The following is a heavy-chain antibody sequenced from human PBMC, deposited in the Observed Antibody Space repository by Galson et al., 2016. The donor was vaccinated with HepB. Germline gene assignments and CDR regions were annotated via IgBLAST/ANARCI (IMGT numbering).Heavy chain of an antibody. CDR2: IYYSGST. D-gene: IGHD3-22*01. CDR1: FGSIYTYY. J-gene: IGHJ4*02. V-gene: IGHV4-39*01. Sequence: SETLSLTCTVSFGSIYTYYWSWIRQPPGKGLEWIGSIYYSGSTYSNPSLKSRATISLDASKNLFSLKLSSVTAADTAVYYCARPGYETSGYRAGSVDYWGQGTLVTVSS. CDR3: ARPGYETSGYRAGSVDY.